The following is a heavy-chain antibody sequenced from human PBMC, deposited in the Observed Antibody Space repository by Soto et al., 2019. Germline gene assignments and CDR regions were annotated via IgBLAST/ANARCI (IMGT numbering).Heavy chain of an antibody. CDR3: ARARATIAAAAIFDC. Sequence: SVTLSLTCAVYGGSISDTCWNWFRKTPGKGLEWIGEINHNTNTIYNPSLTSRVTISVDTSKNQFSLKLTSVTAADTAVYYCARARATIAAAAIFDCWGQGTLVTVSS. CDR1: GGSISDTC. CDR2: INHNTNT. V-gene: IGHV4-34*01. D-gene: IGHD6-13*01. J-gene: IGHJ4*02.